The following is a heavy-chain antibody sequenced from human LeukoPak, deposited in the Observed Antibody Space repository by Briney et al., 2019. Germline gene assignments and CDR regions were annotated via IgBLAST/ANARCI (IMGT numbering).Heavy chain of an antibody. CDR2: IIPIFGTA. Sequence: GSSVKVSCKACGGTFISYAISWVRQAPGQGLEWMRGIIPIFGTANYAQKFQGRVTITADESTSTAYMELSSLRSEDTAVYYCARDSVVVPAADDAFDIWGQGTMVTVSS. CDR1: GGTFISYA. V-gene: IGHV1-69*01. D-gene: IGHD2-2*01. CDR3: ARDSVVVPAADDAFDI. J-gene: IGHJ3*02.